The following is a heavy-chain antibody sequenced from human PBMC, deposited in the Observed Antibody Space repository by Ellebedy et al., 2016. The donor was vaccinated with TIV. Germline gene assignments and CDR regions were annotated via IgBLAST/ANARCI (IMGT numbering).Heavy chain of an antibody. Sequence: PGGSLRLSCEASGFTFTNYAMSWVRQAPGKGLEWVSGISCTTTYYADPVKGRFTISSDNSKNTLYLQLNSLRAEDTAVYYCARDVSLAGIADFYFDYWGQGALVTVSS. J-gene: IGHJ4*02. D-gene: IGHD6-13*01. CDR2: ISCTTT. CDR3: ARDVSLAGIADFYFDY. V-gene: IGHV3-23*01. CDR1: GFTFTNYA.